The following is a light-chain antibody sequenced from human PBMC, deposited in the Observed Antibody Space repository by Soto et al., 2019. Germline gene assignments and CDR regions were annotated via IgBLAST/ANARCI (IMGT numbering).Light chain of an antibody. V-gene: IGKV1-33*01. CDR3: QQFDTLPPA. Sequence: DIQMTQSPSSLSASVGDRVTISCPASQDISKYLNWYQQHPGKAPRLLIYDASSLDAGVPSRFSGSGSGTDFTFTIDSLQPEDIATYFCQQFDTLPPAFGQGTKLEIK. CDR1: QDISKY. CDR2: DAS. J-gene: IGKJ2*01.